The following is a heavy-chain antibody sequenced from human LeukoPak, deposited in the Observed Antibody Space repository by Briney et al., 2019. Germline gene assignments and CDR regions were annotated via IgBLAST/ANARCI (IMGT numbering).Heavy chain of an antibody. CDR2: IWYDGSNE. J-gene: IGHJ4*02. Sequence: GGSLRLSCAASGFTFRSHGMHWVRQAPGKGLEWVAGIWYDGSNEDYADSVKGRFTISRDISTDTLWLQMDSLRTEDTAVYYCAKGPLRGTAAAIDYWGQGTLVTVSS. D-gene: IGHD2-2*01. CDR3: AKGPLRGTAAAIDY. V-gene: IGHV3-30*02. CDR1: GFTFRSHG.